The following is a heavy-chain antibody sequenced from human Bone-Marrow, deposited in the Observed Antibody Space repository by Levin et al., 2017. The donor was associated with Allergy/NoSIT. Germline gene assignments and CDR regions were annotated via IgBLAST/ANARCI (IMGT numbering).Heavy chain of an antibody. CDR1: GDSIGTSGYY. CDR3: ARHTSGFWY. Sequence: ESLKISCFVSGDSIGTSGYYWGWIRQPPGKGLEWLGSVYYSGGTYYNPSLETRVTMSLDTSNNHFSVSLSSVTAADTAVYYCARHTSGFWYWGPGILVTVSS. CDR2: VYYSGGT. J-gene: IGHJ4*02. D-gene: IGHD3-22*01. V-gene: IGHV4-39*01.